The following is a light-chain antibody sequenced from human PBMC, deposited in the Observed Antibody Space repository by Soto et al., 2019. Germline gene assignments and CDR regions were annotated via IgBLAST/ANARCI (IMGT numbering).Light chain of an antibody. J-gene: IGKJ1*01. Sequence: IQMTRSPSPLSASVGYRVSRPPPASHKSERWMAWYQQKRGRAPSLLIFDATTLHSGVPSRFSGGGSGTEFTLAINGVQPDDFATYYCQQFAKSSTFCQGTKVDIK. V-gene: IGKV1-5*01. CDR1: HKSERW. CDR3: QQFAKSST. CDR2: DAT.